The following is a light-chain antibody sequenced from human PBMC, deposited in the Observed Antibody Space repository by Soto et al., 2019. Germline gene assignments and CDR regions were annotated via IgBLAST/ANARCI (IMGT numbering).Light chain of an antibody. J-gene: IGKJ1*01. CDR1: QSISTW. CDR3: QQYYTSSWT. Sequence: DIQMTQSPPTLSASVGDRVTITCRASQSISTWLAWYQQKPGKAPKVLIYQASSLESGVPSRFSGSGSGPEFTLTISSLQPDDFATYDCQQYYTSSWTFGLGTKVEI. V-gene: IGKV1-5*03. CDR2: QAS.